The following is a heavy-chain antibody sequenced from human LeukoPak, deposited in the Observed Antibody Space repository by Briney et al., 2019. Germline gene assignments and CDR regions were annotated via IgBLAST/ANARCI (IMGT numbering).Heavy chain of an antibody. CDR3: ARGIYGPYYFDY. Sequence: PSETLSLTCTVSGGSISSGTYYWSWIRRPAGKGLEWIGRIYSSGSTNYNPSLQSRVTISVDTSKNQFSLNLNSVTAADTAVYYCARGIYGPYYFDYWGQGTLVTVSS. CDR2: IYSSGST. CDR1: GGSISSGTYY. D-gene: IGHD3-16*01. J-gene: IGHJ4*02. V-gene: IGHV4-61*02.